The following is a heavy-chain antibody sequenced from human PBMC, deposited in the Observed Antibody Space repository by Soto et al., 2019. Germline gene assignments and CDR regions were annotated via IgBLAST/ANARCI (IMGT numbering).Heavy chain of an antibody. CDR1: GGSISDGYY. J-gene: IGHJ5*02. CDR3: ARVGNCVPYYYQSRHHTFEKWLDP. CDR2: ISDSGST. Sequence: PSETLSLTCTVSGGSISDGYYWSWIRQHPGKGLEWIGSISDSGSTSYNPSLKSRLTISVDTSKNQFSLNLRSVTAADTAVYYCARVGNCVPYYYQSRHHTFEKWLDPWGQGTMVTVSS. V-gene: IGHV4-31*03. D-gene: IGHD3-10*01.